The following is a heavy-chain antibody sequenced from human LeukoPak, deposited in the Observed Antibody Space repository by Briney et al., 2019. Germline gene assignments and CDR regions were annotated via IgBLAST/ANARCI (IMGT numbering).Heavy chain of an antibody. J-gene: IGHJ6*04. V-gene: IGHV3-30*04. CDR1: GFTFSSYA. CDR3: ASSLYGEDYYYYGMDV. CDR2: ISYDGSNK. D-gene: IGHD4-17*01. Sequence: GGSLRLSCAASGFTFSSYAMHWVRQAPGKGLEWVAVISYDGSNKYYADSVKGRFTISRDNSKNTLYLQMNSLRAEDTAVYYCASSLYGEDYYYYGMDVWGKGTTVTVPS.